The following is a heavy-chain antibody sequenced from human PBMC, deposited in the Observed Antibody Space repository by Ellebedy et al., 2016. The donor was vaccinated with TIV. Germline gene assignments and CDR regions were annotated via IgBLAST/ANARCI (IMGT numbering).Heavy chain of an antibody. Sequence: GGSLRLXXAASGFTVSSNYMSWVRQAPGKGLEWVSVIYSGGGTYYADSVKGRFTISRDNSKNTLYLQMNSLRAEDTAVYYCARGHTEVVPAVDYYYYGMDVWGQGTTVTVSS. D-gene: IGHD2-2*01. V-gene: IGHV3-53*01. CDR3: ARGHTEVVPAVDYYYYGMDV. CDR1: GFTVSSNY. CDR2: IYSGGGT. J-gene: IGHJ6*02.